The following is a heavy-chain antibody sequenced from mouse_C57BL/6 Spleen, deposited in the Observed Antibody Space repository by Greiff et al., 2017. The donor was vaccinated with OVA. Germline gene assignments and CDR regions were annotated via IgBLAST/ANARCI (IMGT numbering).Heavy chain of an antibody. D-gene: IGHD2-5*01. CDR2: IDPNSGGT. Sequence: QVQLQQPGAELVKPGASVKLSCTASGYTFTRYWMHWVKQRPGRGLEWIGRIDPNSGGTKYNAKFKSKATLTVDKPSSTAYMQLSSRTSEDSAVYYCARSAYYSNRGYFDVWGTGTTVTVSS. J-gene: IGHJ1*03. V-gene: IGHV1-72*01. CDR3: ARSAYYSNRGYFDV. CDR1: GYTFTRYW.